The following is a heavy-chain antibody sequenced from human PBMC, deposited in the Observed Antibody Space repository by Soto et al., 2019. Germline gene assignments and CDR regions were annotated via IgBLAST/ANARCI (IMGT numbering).Heavy chain of an antibody. Sequence: SETLSLTCTVSGCSISSGDYYWSWIRQPPGKGLEWIGYIYYSGSTYYNPSLKSRVTISVDTSKNQFSLKLSSVTAADTAVYYCARLMMEEGAFDIWGQGTMVTVSS. CDR3: ARLMMEEGAFDI. D-gene: IGHD3-16*01. J-gene: IGHJ3*02. V-gene: IGHV4-30-4*01. CDR1: GCSISSGDYY. CDR2: IYYSGST.